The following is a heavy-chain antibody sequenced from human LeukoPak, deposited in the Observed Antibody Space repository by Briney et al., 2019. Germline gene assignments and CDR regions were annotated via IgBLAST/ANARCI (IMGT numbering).Heavy chain of an antibody. CDR3: ATAGTPDY. CDR1: GFSFSRYN. J-gene: IGHJ4*02. CDR2: ITGSSSSI. D-gene: IGHD6-13*01. Sequence: GGSLRLSCAASGFSFSRYNMTWVRQAPGKGLEWVAYITGSSSSIYYADSVKGRFTISRDNAKNSLYLQMNGLRAEDTAVYYCATAGTPDYWGQGTLVTVSS. V-gene: IGHV3-48*01.